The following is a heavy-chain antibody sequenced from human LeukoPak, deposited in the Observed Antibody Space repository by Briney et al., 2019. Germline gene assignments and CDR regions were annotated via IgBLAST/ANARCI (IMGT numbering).Heavy chain of an antibody. J-gene: IGHJ1*01. V-gene: IGHV1-69*02. CDR3: ARSDGEYFQH. CDR1: GGTFSSYP. CDR2: IIPILGIA. Sequence: SVKVSCKASGGTFSSYPISWVRQAPGQGFEWMGRIIPILGIANYAQKFQGRVTITADKTTSTAYMELSSLRSDDTAVYYCARSDGEYFQHWGQGTLVTVSS. D-gene: IGHD5-24*01.